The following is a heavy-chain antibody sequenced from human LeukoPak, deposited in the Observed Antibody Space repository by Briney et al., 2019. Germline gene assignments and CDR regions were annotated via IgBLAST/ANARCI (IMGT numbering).Heavy chain of an antibody. CDR1: GFTFSNHA. Sequence: PGGSLRLSCAACGFTFSNHAMSWVRQAPGKGLEWVSGVSGSGDSTYYADSVKGRFTISRDNSNNTLFLLMNSLRAEDTAVYYCAKYMSSGQWGQGTLVTVCS. CDR3: AKYMSSGQ. V-gene: IGHV3-23*01. J-gene: IGHJ4*02. CDR2: VSGSGDST. D-gene: IGHD6-19*01.